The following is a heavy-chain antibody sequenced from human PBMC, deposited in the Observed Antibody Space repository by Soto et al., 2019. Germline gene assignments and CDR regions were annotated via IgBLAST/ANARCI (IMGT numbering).Heavy chain of an antibody. CDR2: IKQDGSEK. CDR3: ARHDILSHRVFLFDY. Sequence: GGSLRLSCAASGFTFSSYWMSWVRQAPGKGLEWVANIKQDGSEKYYVDSVKGRFTISRDNAKNSLYLQMNSLRAEDTAVYYCARHDILSHRVFLFDYWGQGTLVTVSS. D-gene: IGHD3-9*01. V-gene: IGHV3-7*03. J-gene: IGHJ4*02. CDR1: GFTFSSYW.